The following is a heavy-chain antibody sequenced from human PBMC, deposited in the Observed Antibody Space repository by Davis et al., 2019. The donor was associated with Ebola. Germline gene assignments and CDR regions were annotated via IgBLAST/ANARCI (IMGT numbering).Heavy chain of an antibody. J-gene: IGHJ5*02. CDR3: AKSGGFDFWSGYYNWFDP. D-gene: IGHD3-3*01. CDR2: ISGSGGST. V-gene: IGHV3-23*01. Sequence: GESLKISCAASGFTFSSYAMSWVRQAPGKGLEWVSAISGSGGSTYYADSVKGRFTISRDNSKNTLCLQMNSLRAEDTAVYYCAKSGGFDFWSGYYNWFDPWGQGTLVTVSS. CDR1: GFTFSSYA.